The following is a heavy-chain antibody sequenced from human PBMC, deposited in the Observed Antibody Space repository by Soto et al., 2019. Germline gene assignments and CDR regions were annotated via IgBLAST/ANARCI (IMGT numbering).Heavy chain of an antibody. Sequence: ASVKVSCKVSGYTLTELSMHWVRQAPGKGLEWMGGFDPEDGETIYAQKFQGRVTMTEDTSTDTAYMELSSLRSEDTAVYYCATGWSRSAPKPYSSSPPRAYNWFDPWGQGTLVTVSS. CDR1: GYTLTELS. CDR3: ATGWSRSAPKPYSSSPPRAYNWFDP. D-gene: IGHD6-13*01. CDR2: FDPEDGET. V-gene: IGHV1-24*01. J-gene: IGHJ5*02.